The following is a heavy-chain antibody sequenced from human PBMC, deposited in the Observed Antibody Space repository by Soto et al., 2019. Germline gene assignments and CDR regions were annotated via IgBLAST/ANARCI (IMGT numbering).Heavy chain of an antibody. J-gene: IGHJ6*02. CDR3: ARAYCSPTSCYHHGGPQYIEYYGFDV. CDR2: ISVDGRYY. Sequence: QVQLVESGGGVAQPGKSLRLSCVASGFNLRGYAFQWVRQAPGKGLEWVAHISVDGRYYSYADAVKGRFTISRDNSLNTVFLQMNTLGREDTAVYFCARAYCSPTSCYHHGGPQYIEYYGFDVWGQGTTVTVSS. V-gene: IGHV3-30*04. D-gene: IGHD2-2*01. CDR1: GFNLRGYA.